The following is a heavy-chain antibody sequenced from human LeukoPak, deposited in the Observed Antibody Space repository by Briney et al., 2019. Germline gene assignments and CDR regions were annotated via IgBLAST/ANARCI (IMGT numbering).Heavy chain of an antibody. CDR3: ARRGGHGGSFDY. Sequence: SETLSLTCTVSGGSISSYYWSWIRQPPGKGLEWIGYIYYSGSTNYNPSLKSRVTISVDTSKNQFSLKLSSVTAADTAVYYCARRGGHGGSFDYWGQGTLVTVSS. V-gene: IGHV4-59*08. J-gene: IGHJ4*02. CDR2: IYYSGST. CDR1: GGSISSYY. D-gene: IGHD4-23*01.